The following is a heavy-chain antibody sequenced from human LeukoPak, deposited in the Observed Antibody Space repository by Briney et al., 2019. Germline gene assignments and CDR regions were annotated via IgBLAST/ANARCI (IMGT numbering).Heavy chain of an antibody. D-gene: IGHD6-19*01. Sequence: GGSLRLSCSASGFTFSNYAIHWVRQAPGKGLEYVSGTSNNGDSTYYADSVKGRFTISRDNSKNTVYLQMSSLRAEDTAVYYCVRGSSDWNGMDVWGQGTTVTVSS. CDR3: VRGSSDWNGMDV. J-gene: IGHJ6*02. CDR1: GFTFSNYA. V-gene: IGHV3-64D*06. CDR2: TSNNGDST.